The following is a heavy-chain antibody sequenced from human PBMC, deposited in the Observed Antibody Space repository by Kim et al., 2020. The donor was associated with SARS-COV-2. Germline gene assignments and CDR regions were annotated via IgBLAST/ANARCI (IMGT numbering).Heavy chain of an antibody. CDR1: GFTFSSYW. Sequence: GGSLRLSCAASGFTFSSYWMSWVRQAPGKGLEWVANIKQDGSEKYYVDSVKGRFTISRDNAKNSLYLQMNSLRAEDTAVYYCARARGWSSGWYPFDYWGQGALVTVS. CDR2: IKQDGSEK. J-gene: IGHJ4*02. CDR3: ARARGWSSGWYPFDY. D-gene: IGHD6-19*01. V-gene: IGHV3-7*01.